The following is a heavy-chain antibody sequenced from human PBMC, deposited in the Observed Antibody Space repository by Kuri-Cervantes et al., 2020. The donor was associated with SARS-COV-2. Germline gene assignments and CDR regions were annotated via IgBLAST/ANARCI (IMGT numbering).Heavy chain of an antibody. J-gene: IGHJ6*02. CDR3: ARLTRDYNPGLFGMDI. CDR1: GYTFTNYW. Sequence: GGSLRLSCKGSGYTFTNYWLAWVRQMPGKGLEWMGIIYPGDADTKYSPSFQGQVTISADMSITTAYLQWSSLKASDTAMYYCARLTRDYNPGLFGMDIWGQGTTVTVSS. CDR2: IYPGDADT. D-gene: IGHD4-11*01. V-gene: IGHV5-51*01.